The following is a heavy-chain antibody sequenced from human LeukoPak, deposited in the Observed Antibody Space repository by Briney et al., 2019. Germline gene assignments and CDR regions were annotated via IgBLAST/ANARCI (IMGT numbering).Heavy chain of an antibody. Sequence: SVQVSCQASGGTFSSYAISWVRQAPGQGLEWMGGIIPIFGTANYAQKFQGRVTITADESTSTAYMELSSLRSEDTAVYYCARVFPYYYDSSGYIDYWGQGTLVTVSS. D-gene: IGHD3-22*01. CDR1: GGTFSSYA. CDR3: ARVFPYYYDSSGYIDY. CDR2: IIPIFGTA. J-gene: IGHJ4*02. V-gene: IGHV1-69*13.